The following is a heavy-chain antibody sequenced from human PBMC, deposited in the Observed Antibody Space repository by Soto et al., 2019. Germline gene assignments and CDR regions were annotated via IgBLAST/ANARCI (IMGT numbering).Heavy chain of an antibody. Sequence: GASVKVSCKASGYTFTSYAMHWVRQAPGQRLEWMGWINAGNGNTKYSQKFQGRVTITRDTSASTAYMELSSLRSEDTAVYYCARGEYYDFWSEAHYYYGMDVWGQGTTVTVSS. CDR1: GYTFTSYA. D-gene: IGHD3-3*01. V-gene: IGHV1-3*01. CDR3: ARGEYYDFWSEAHYYYGMDV. CDR2: INAGNGNT. J-gene: IGHJ6*02.